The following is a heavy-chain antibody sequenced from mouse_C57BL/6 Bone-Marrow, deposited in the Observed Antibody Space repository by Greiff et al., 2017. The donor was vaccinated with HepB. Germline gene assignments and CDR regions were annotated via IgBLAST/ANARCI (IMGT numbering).Heavy chain of an antibody. CDR1: GFTFTDYY. CDR2: IRNKANGYTT. CDR3: ARGGGFPWFAY. J-gene: IGHJ3*01. Sequence: EVKLMESGGGLVQPGGSLSLSCAASGFTFTDYYMSWVRQPPGKALEWLGFIRNKANGYTTEYSASVKGRFTISRDNSQSILYLQMNALRAEDSATYYCARGGGFPWFAYWGQGTLVTVSA. V-gene: IGHV7-3*01.